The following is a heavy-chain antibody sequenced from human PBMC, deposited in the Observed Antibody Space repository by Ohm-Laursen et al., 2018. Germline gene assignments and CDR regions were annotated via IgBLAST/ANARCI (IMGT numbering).Heavy chain of an antibody. D-gene: IGHD5-24*01. CDR1: GLTSSYYW. V-gene: IGHV3-74*01. Sequence: SLRLSCTASGLTSSYYWMHWVRQAPGKGLVWVSHIKNDGSTTTYADSVKGRFTISRDNARNTLYLEMNSLRAEDTAVYYCTRGRSPQFDAFDIWGQGTMVTVSS. CDR2: IKNDGSTT. CDR3: TRGRSPQFDAFDI. J-gene: IGHJ3*02.